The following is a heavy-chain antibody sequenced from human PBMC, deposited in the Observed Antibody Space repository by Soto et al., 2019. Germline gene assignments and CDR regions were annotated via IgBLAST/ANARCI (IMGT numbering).Heavy chain of an antibody. CDR3: AASRDGYNSPTNY. Sequence: GSLRLSCAASGFTFSSYGMHWVRQAPGKGLEWVAVISYDGSNKYYADSVKGRFTISRDNSKNTLYLQMNSLRAEDTAVYYCAASRDGYNSPTNYWGQGTLVTVSS. CDR1: GFTFSSYG. V-gene: IGHV3-30*03. D-gene: IGHD5-12*01. J-gene: IGHJ4*02. CDR2: ISYDGSNK.